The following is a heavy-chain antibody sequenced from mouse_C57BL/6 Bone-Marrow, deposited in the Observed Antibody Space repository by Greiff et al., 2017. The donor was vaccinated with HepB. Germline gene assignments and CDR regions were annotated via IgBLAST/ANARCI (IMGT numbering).Heavy chain of an antibody. CDR3: ARGIDSSGFYYFDY. Sequence: VQLKQSGPELVKPGASVKIPCKASGYTFTDYNMDWVKQSHGNSLEWIGDINPNNGGTIYNQKFKGKATLTVDKSSSTAYMELRSLTSEDTAVYYCARGIDSSGFYYFDYWGQGTTLTVSS. J-gene: IGHJ2*01. V-gene: IGHV1-18*01. D-gene: IGHD3-2*02. CDR1: GYTFTDYN. CDR2: INPNNGGT.